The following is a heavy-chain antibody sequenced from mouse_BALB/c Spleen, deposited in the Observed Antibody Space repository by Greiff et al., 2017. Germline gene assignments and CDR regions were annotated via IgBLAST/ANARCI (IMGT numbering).Heavy chain of an antibody. CDR3: SYDYGAWFAY. Sequence: VHVKQSGAELVRSGASVKLSCTASGFNIKDYYMHWVKQRPEQGLEWIGWIDPENGDTEYAPKFQGKATMTADTSSNTAYLQLSSLTSEDTAVYYCSYDYGAWFAYWGQGTLVTVSA. V-gene: IGHV14-4*02. CDR1: GFNIKDYY. CDR2: IDPENGDT. J-gene: IGHJ3*01. D-gene: IGHD2-4*01.